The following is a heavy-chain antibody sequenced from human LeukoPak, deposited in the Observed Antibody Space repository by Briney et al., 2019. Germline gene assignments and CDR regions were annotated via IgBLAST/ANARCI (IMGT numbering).Heavy chain of an antibody. Sequence: KPSETLSLTCTVSGGSISRGDYYWNWIRQHPEKSLEWIGYIFYSGSAYYNPSLKRRGTISVDTSKNQFSLKLSSVTAADTAVYYCARGSTLIRGFDYWGQGTLVTVSS. D-gene: IGHD3-10*01. CDR1: GGSISRGDYY. CDR3: ARGSTLIRGFDY. V-gene: IGHV4-31*03. J-gene: IGHJ4*02. CDR2: IFYSGSA.